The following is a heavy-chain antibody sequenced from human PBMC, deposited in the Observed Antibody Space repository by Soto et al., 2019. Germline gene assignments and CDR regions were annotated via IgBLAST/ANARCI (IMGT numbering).Heavy chain of an antibody. J-gene: IGHJ4*02. Sequence: GASVKVSCKASGYTFTSYGSKWVRQATGQGVEWMGWMKPNRGNTGYAQKFQGRGTMTRNTSINTPYMELSSLRSEDTAVYYCVRGGFVVEPALPRYYWGQGTLVTVSS. CDR1: GYTFTSYG. V-gene: IGHV1-8*01. CDR2: MKPNRGNT. CDR3: VRGGFVVEPALPRYY. D-gene: IGHD2-21*02.